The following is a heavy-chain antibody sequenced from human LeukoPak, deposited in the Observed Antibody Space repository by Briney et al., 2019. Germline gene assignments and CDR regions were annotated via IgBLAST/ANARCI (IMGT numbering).Heavy chain of an antibody. Sequence: GESLKISWKGSGYSFTSFWIGWVRQMPGKGLEWMGIIYPGDSDTRYSRSFQGQVTISADKSISTAYLQWSSLKASDTAMYYCAINVRSSVLVYYWGQGNLVTVSS. CDR3: AINVRSSVLVYY. J-gene: IGHJ4*02. CDR2: IYPGDSDT. V-gene: IGHV5-51*01. D-gene: IGHD2-8*02. CDR1: GYSFTSFW.